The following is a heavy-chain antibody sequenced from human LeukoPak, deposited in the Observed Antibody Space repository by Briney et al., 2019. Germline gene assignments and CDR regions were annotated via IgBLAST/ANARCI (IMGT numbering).Heavy chain of an antibody. D-gene: IGHD4-23*01. CDR3: ATSPTGYSPGY. Sequence: SVKVSCKASGGTFSTFALSWVRQAPGQGPDWTGGIIPILGTANYAQKFQGRVTITADESTSTAYMELSSLTSEDTAVYYCATSPTGYSPGYWGQGTLVTVSS. V-gene: IGHV1-69*13. CDR1: GGTFSTFA. CDR2: IIPILGTA. J-gene: IGHJ4*02.